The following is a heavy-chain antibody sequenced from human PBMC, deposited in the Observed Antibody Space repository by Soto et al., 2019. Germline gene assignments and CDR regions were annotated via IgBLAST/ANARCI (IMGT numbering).Heavy chain of an antibody. J-gene: IGHJ6*02. V-gene: IGHV1-18*01. CDR3: ARVSYYYGSGSPYGMDV. CDR2: TSAYNGNT. D-gene: IGHD3-10*01. Sequence: QVQLVQSRAEVKKPGASVKVSCKASGYTFTSYGISWVRQDPGQELEWMGWTSAYNGNTNYAQKLQGRVTMTTDTSTSTAYMELRSLRSDDTAVYYCARVSYYYGSGSPYGMDVWGQGTTVTVSS. CDR1: GYTFTSYG.